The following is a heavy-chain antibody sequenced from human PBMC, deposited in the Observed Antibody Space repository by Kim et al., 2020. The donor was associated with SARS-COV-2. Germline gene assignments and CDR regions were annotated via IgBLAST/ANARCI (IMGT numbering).Heavy chain of an antibody. D-gene: IGHD4-17*01. Sequence: SETLSLTCTVSGGSISSYYMSWIRQPPGKGLEWIGYTYYSGSTNYNTAFQNRVSISVDTSKNQFFLQLSSVTAADTAVYYCAGGKMTTGEDCYFDLWGRGTLVTVSS. CDR3: AGGKMTTGEDCYFDL. CDR2: TYYSGST. V-gene: IGHV4-59*08. J-gene: IGHJ2*01. CDR1: GGSISSYY.